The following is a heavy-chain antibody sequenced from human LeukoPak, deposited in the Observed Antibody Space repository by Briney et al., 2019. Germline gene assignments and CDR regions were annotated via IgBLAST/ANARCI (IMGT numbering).Heavy chain of an antibody. V-gene: IGHV1-18*01. J-gene: IGHJ6*03. D-gene: IGHD3-3*01. CDR1: GYTFTSYG. CDR2: ISAYNGNT. CDR3: ARHGYYDFWSGYDNYYYYMDV. Sequence: ASVKVSCKASGYTFTSYGISWVRQAPGQGLEWMGWISAYNGNTNYAQKLQGRVTMTTDTSTSTAYMELRSLRSDDTAVYYCARHGYYDFWSGYDNYYYYMDVWGKETTVTVSS.